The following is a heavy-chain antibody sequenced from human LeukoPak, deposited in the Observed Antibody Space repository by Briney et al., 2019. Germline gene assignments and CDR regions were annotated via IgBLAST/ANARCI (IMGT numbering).Heavy chain of an antibody. J-gene: IGHJ4*02. CDR1: GGSISSSNW. V-gene: IGHV4-4*02. CDR3: ASMITFFDY. CDR2: IYYSGST. D-gene: IGHD3-16*01. Sequence: SETLSLTCAVSGGSISSSNWWSWVRQPPGKGLEWIGNIYYSGSTNYNPSLKSRVTISIDTSKNQFSLKLSSVTTADTAIYYCASMITFFDYWGQGSLVTVSS.